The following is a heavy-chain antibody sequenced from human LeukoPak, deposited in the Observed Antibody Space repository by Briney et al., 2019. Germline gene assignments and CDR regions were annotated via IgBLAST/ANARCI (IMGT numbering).Heavy chain of an antibody. CDR2: ISAYNGNT. V-gene: IGHV1-18*01. D-gene: IGHD1-26*01. Sequence: ASVKVSCKASGYTFTSYGISWVRQAPGQGLEWMGWISAYNGNTNYAQKLQGRVTMTTDTSTSTAYMELRSLRSDDTAVYYCARDHSGSYYEGCFDYWGQGTLVTVSS. J-gene: IGHJ4*02. CDR1: GYTFTSYG. CDR3: ARDHSGSYYEGCFDY.